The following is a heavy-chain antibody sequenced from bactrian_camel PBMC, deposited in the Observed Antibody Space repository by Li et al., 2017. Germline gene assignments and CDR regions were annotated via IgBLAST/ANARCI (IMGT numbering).Heavy chain of an antibody. CDR1: GFTFRMYD. Sequence: DVQLVESGGGLVEPGGSLRLSCTASGFTFRMYDMSWVRQAPGKGLEWVSAINKGGGSTYYADSVKGRFTISRDNVKNTLYLQMDSLKTEDTAVYYCATGHRWYGDKHEYNDWGQGTQVTVS. CDR3: ATGHRWYGDKHEYND. D-gene: IGHD3*01. V-gene: IGHV3S40*01. J-gene: IGHJ4*01. CDR2: INKGGGST.